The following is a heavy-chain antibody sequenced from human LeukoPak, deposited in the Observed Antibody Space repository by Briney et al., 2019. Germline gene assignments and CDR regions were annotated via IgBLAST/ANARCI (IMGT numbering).Heavy chain of an antibody. CDR3: ARRRRQWLVSHWFDP. V-gene: IGHV1-69*13. CDR2: IIPIFGTA. D-gene: IGHD6-19*01. J-gene: IGHJ5*02. Sequence: GASVKVSRKASGGTFSSYAISWVRQAPGQGLEWMGGIIPIFGTANYAQKFQGRVTITADESTSTAYMELSSLRSEDTAVYYCARRRRQWLVSHWFDPWGQGTLVTVSS. CDR1: GGTFSSYA.